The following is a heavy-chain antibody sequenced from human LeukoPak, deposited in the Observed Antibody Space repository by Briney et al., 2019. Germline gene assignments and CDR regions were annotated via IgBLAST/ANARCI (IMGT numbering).Heavy chain of an antibody. CDR2: ISYDGNNK. CDR3: ARDRDRGWYYFDY. CDR1: GFTFSSYT. J-gene: IGHJ4*02. Sequence: GGSLRLSCAASGFTFSSYTMHWVRQAPGKGLEWVAIISYDGNNKYYADSVKGRFTISRDNSKNTLYLQMNSLRAEDRAVYYCARDRDRGWYYFDYWGQGTLVTVSS. D-gene: IGHD6-19*01. V-gene: IGHV3-30-3*01.